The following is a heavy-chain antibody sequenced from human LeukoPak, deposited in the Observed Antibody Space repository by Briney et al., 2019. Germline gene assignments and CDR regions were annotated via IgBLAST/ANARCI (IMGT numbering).Heavy chain of an antibody. CDR2: ISSSSSYI. V-gene: IGHV3-21*04. J-gene: IGHJ6*02. Sequence: GGSLRLSCAASGFTFSSYSMNWVRQAPGKGLEWVSSISSSSSYIYYADSVKGRFTISRDNAKNTLYLQVNSLRAEDTAVYYCARARSDYYYGMDVWGQGTTVTVSS. D-gene: IGHD2-15*01. CDR3: ARARSDYYYGMDV. CDR1: GFTFSSYS.